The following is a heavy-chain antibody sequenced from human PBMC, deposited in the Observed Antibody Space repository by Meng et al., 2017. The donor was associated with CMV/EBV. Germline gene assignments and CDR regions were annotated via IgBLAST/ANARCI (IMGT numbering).Heavy chain of an antibody. CDR1: GFTFSSYA. J-gene: IGHJ4*02. CDR3: AKGEQWLAPRFDY. D-gene: IGHD6-19*01. V-gene: IGHV3-23*01. Sequence: AAYGFTFSSYARSWVRQAPGKGLEWVSAISGSGGSTYYADSVKGRFTISRDNSKHTLYLQMNSLRAEDTAVYYCAKGEQWLAPRFDYWGQGTLVTVSS. CDR2: ISGSGGST.